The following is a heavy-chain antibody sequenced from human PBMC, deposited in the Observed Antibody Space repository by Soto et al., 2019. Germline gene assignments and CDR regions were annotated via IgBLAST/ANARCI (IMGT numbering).Heavy chain of an antibody. CDR3: ARVTDGQIGIFDY. CDR2: IYYSGST. J-gene: IGHJ4*02. D-gene: IGHD3-3*02. Sequence: LSLTCTVSGGSVSSGSYYWSWIRQPPGKGLEWIGYIYYSGSTNYNPSLKSRVTISVDTSKNQFSLQLSSVTAADTAVYYCARVTDGQIGIFDYWGQGTLVTVSS. V-gene: IGHV4-61*01. CDR1: GGSVSSGSYY.